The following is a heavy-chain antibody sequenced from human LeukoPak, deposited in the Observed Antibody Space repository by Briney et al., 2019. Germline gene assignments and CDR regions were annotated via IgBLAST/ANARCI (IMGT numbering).Heavy chain of an antibody. J-gene: IGHJ5*02. CDR3: ARAAGYSSGWYGVLYNWFDP. Sequence: SVKVSCKASGGTFSSYAISWVRQAPGQGLEWMGGIIPIFGTANYAQKFQGRVTITADESTSTAYMELSSLRSEDTAVYYCARAAGYSSGWYGVLYNWFDPWGQGTLVTVSS. CDR1: GGTFSSYA. CDR2: IIPIFGTA. D-gene: IGHD6-19*01. V-gene: IGHV1-69*13.